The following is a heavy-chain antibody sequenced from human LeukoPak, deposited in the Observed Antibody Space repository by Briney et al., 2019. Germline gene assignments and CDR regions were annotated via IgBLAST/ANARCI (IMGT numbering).Heavy chain of an antibody. D-gene: IGHD2-15*01. CDR3: ARGGYCSGGSCYFHYYMDV. CDR2: ISSSSSYI. V-gene: IGHV3-21*01. Sequence: GGSLRLSCAASGFTFSSYSMNWVRQAPGKGLEWVSSISSSSSYIYYADSVKSRFTISRDNAKNSLYLQMNSLRAEDTAVYYCARGGYCSGGSCYFHYYMDVWGKGTTVTVSS. CDR1: GFTFSSYS. J-gene: IGHJ6*03.